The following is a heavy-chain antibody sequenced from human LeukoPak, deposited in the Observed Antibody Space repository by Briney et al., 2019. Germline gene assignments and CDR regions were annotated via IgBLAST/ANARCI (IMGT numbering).Heavy chain of an antibody. CDR1: GGTFSSYA. V-gene: IGHV1-69*13. D-gene: IGHD3-22*01. J-gene: IGHJ3*02. Sequence: ASVKVSCKASGGTFSSYAISWVRQAPGQGLEWMGGIIPIFGTANYAQKFRGRVTITADESTSTAYMELSSLRSEDTAVYYCARFRSSGYYGGAFDIWGQGTMVTVSS. CDR3: ARFRSSGYYGGAFDI. CDR2: IIPIFGTA.